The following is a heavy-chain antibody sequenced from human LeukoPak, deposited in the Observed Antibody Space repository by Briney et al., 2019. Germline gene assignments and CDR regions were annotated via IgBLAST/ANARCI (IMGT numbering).Heavy chain of an antibody. CDR2: FSGAGGST. CDR3: AKAYGLSDYYDRSGTDY. CDR1: GFTSADYA. Sequence: GGSLRLSCAPSGFTSADYAMHSVRQAPGTGLEWVSVFSGAGGSTYYADSVKGRFTISRDNSKNSLYLQMNSLRTEDTALYYCAKAYGLSDYYDRSGTDYWGQGTLVTVSS. J-gene: IGHJ4*02. V-gene: IGHV3-43*02. D-gene: IGHD3-22*01.